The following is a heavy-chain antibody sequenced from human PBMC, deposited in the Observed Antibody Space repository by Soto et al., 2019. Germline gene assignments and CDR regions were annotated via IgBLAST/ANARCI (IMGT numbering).Heavy chain of an antibody. J-gene: IGHJ4*02. CDR1: GFTFSRHA. CDR3: ARDPQWPLTY. D-gene: IGHD6-19*01. CDR2: ISENSGGT. V-gene: IGHV3-23*01. Sequence: EVQLLESGGGLVQPGGSLRLSCAASGFTFSRHAMTWVRQAPGKGLEWVSSISENSGGTYYADSVKGRFTISRDNAKNSLYLHMNSLRVEDTAVYYCARDPQWPLTYWGQGTLVTVSS.